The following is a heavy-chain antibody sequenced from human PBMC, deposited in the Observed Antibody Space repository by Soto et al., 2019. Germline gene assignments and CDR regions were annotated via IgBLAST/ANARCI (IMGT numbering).Heavy chain of an antibody. CDR3: AKDTRGITGNTADYYYYYGMDV. CDR2: ISYDGSNK. Sequence: HPGGSLRLSCAASGFTFSSYGMHWVRQAPGKGLEWVAVISYDGSNKYYADSVKGRFTISRDNPKNTLYLQMNSLRAEDTAVYYCAKDTRGITGNTADYYYYYGMDVWGQGTTVTVSS. V-gene: IGHV3-30*18. CDR1: GFTFSSYG. J-gene: IGHJ6*02. D-gene: IGHD1-7*01.